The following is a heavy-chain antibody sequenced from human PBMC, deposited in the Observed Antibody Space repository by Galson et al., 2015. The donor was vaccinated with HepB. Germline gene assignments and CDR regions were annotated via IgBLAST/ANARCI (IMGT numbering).Heavy chain of an antibody. V-gene: IGHV1-69*13. CDR1: GGTFSSYA. Sequence: SVKVSCKASGGTFSSYAISWVRQAPGQGLEWMGGIIPIFGTASYAQKFQGRVTITADESTSTAYIELSSLRSEDTAVYYCARVYYDSSAVDDAFDIWGQGTMVTVSS. CDR3: ARVYYDSSAVDDAFDI. D-gene: IGHD3-22*01. CDR2: IIPIFGTA. J-gene: IGHJ3*02.